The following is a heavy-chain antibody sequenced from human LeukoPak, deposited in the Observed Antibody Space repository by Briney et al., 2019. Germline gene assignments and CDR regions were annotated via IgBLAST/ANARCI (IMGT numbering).Heavy chain of an antibody. D-gene: IGHD3-22*01. V-gene: IGHV3-11*01. J-gene: IGHJ4*02. CDR3: AREPYYDSSGYCLDY. CDR1: GLIFSDYY. CDR2: ISSSGSII. Sequence: GGSLRLSCAASGLIFSDYYMSWIRQAPGKGLEWVSYISSSGSIIYYADSVKGRFTISRDNAKNSLYLQMNSLRVEDTAVYYCAREPYYDSSGYCLDYWGQGTLVTVSS.